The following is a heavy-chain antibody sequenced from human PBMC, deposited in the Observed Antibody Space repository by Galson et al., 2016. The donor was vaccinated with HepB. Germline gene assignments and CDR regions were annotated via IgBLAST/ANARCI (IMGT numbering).Heavy chain of an antibody. J-gene: IGHJ6*02. CDR1: GFTFSNYG. Sequence: SLRLSCAASGFTFSNYGVHWVRQAHGNVLEWVALISYDVMNLYYADSLKGRFTISRDNSKNTLYLPMNSLRAEDTGVYYCAKDRLAAPYYYYVMDVWGQGTTVTVSS. CDR2: ISYDVMNL. V-gene: IGHV3-30*18. D-gene: IGHD3-10*01. CDR3: AKDRLAAPYYYYVMDV.